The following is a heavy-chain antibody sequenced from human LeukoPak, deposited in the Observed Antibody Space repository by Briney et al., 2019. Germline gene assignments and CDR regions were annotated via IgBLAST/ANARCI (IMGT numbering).Heavy chain of an antibody. D-gene: IGHD2-2*02. CDR3: ARFVGGCSSTNCYTDS. J-gene: IGHJ5*01. CDR2: IFYSGST. V-gene: IGHV4-59*06. CDR1: GGSISSYY. Sequence: ASETLSLTCTVSGGSISSYYWSWIRQPAGKGLEWIGYIFYSGSTYYNPSLKSRVTISVDTSKNQFSLKLSSVTAADTAMYYCARFVGGCSSTNCYTDSWGQGTLVTVSS.